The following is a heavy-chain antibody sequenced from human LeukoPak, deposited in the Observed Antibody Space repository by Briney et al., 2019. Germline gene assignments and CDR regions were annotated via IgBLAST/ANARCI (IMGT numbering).Heavy chain of an antibody. CDR1: AYTFTSYG. CDR2: ISAYNGNT. V-gene: IGHV1-18*01. J-gene: IGHJ4*02. Sequence: ASVKVSCKASAYTFTSYGISWVRQAPGQGLEWMGWISAYNGNTSYAQKLQGRVTMTTDTSTSTAYMELRSLRSDDTAVYYCARAPLSATIDYWGQGTLVTVSS. CDR3: ARAPLSATIDY. D-gene: IGHD5-24*01.